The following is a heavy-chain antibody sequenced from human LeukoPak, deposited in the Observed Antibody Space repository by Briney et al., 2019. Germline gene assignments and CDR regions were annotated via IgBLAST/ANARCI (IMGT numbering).Heavy chain of an antibody. CDR2: IYYSGST. J-gene: IGHJ4*02. CDR1: GGSISSYY. CDR3: ASGDFSGTWNY. D-gene: IGHD3-16*02. Sequence: SETLSLTCAVSGGSISSYYWSWIRQPPGKGLEWIGYIYYSGSTNYNPSLKSRVTISVDTSKNQFSLKLSSVTAADTAVYYCASGDFSGTWNYWGQGTLVTVSS. V-gene: IGHV4-59*08.